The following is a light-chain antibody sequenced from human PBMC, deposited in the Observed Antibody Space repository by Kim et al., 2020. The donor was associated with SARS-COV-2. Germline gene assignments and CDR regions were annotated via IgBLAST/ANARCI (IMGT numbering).Light chain of an antibody. CDR1: SSDVGFYNY. V-gene: IGLV2-14*03. J-gene: IGLJ3*02. CDR2: DVS. Sequence: LTQPASVSGSPGQSITISCTGTSSDVGFYNYVSWYQQHPGKAPKLMIYDVSDRPSGVSSRFSGSKSGNTASLTISGLQAEDEADYYCSSFTTSTTWVFGGGTQLTVL. CDR3: SSFTTSTTWV.